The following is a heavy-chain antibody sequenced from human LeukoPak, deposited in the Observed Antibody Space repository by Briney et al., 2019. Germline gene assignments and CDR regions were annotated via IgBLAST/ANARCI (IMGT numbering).Heavy chain of an antibody. V-gene: IGHV4-59*01. CDR1: GGSISSYY. Sequence: SETLSLTCTVSGGSISSYYWSWIRQPPGKGLEWIGYIYYSGSTNYNPSLKSRVTISVDTSKNQFSLKLSSVTAADTAVYYCARDRGDSYYYFDYWGQGTLVTVSS. CDR2: IYYSGST. J-gene: IGHJ4*02. CDR3: ARDRGDSYYYFDY. D-gene: IGHD2-21*01.